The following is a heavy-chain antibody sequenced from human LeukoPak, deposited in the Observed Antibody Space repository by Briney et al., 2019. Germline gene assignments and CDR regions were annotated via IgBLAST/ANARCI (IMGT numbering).Heavy chain of an antibody. CDR3: ASAVVGSSSWHWFDP. CDR2: TYYRSKWYN. V-gene: IGHV6-1*01. J-gene: IGHJ5*02. Sequence: SQTLSLTCAISGDSVSSNSAAWNWIRQSPSRGLEWLGRTYYRSKWYNDYAVSVKSRITINADTSKNQFSLQVNSVTPEDTAVYYCASAVVGSSSWHWFDPWGQGTLVTVSS. D-gene: IGHD6-13*01. CDR1: GDSVSSNSAA.